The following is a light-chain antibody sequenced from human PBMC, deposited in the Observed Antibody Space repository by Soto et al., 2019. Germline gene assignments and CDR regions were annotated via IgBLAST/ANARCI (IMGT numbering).Light chain of an antibody. Sequence: DIQMTQSPSSLSASVGDRVTITFRASQGISNYLAWYQQKPGKVPELLIFAESSLQLGVPSRFRGSGYGTDFTLTISSLQPEDLATYSCQQYDNYPLTLGPGTRPEIK. CDR3: QQYDNYPLT. V-gene: IGKV1-16*01. CDR1: QGISNY. J-gene: IGKJ5*01. CDR2: AES.